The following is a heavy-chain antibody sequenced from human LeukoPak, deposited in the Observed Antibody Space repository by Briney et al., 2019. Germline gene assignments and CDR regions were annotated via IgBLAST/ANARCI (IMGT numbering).Heavy chain of an antibody. Sequence: GGSLRLSCAASGXTFSDYTLNWVRQPPGKGREWVSSITGDSNYIYYADSVKGRFTVSRDNAKNSLYLHINSLRAEDTAVYYCARVQGSPYWGQGTLVTVSS. CDR3: ARVQGSPY. V-gene: IGHV3-21*01. CDR1: GXTFSDYT. J-gene: IGHJ4*02. CDR2: ITGDSNYI.